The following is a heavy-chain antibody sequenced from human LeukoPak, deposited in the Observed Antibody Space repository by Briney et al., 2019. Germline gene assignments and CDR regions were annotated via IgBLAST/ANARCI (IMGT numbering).Heavy chain of an antibody. Sequence: SETLSLTCTVSGGTIGTYYWSWIRQPPGKGLEWIAYIFYSGSTNYNPSLKSRVTISVDTSKDQFSLKLSSVTAADTAVYYCARHRQVAAVVSRGAFDIWGQGTMVSVSS. CDR3: ARHRQVAAVVSRGAFDI. D-gene: IGHD2-8*02. V-gene: IGHV4-59*08. J-gene: IGHJ3*02. CDR1: GGTIGTYY. CDR2: IFYSGST.